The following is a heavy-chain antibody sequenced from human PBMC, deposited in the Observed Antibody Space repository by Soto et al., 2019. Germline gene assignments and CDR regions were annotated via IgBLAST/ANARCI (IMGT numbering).Heavy chain of an antibody. CDR1: GGTFSSYA. CDR3: ARDEGGYSYDYYYYGMDV. J-gene: IGHJ6*02. D-gene: IGHD5-18*01. Sequence: SVKVSCKASGGTFSSYAISWVRQAPGQGLEWMGGIIPIFGTANYAQKFQGRVTITADESTSTAYMELSSLRSEDTAVYYCARDEGGYSYDYYYYGMDVWGQGTTVTVSS. V-gene: IGHV1-69*13. CDR2: IIPIFGTA.